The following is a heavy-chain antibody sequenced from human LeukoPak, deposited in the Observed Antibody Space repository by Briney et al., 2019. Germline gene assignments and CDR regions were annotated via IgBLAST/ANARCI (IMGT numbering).Heavy chain of an antibody. V-gene: IGHV4-59*01. CDR2: IYYSGST. CDR1: GGSISSYY. CDR3: ARVESGYGDYLHTALAEYFQR. J-gene: IGHJ1*01. D-gene: IGHD4-17*01. Sequence: SETLSLTCTVSGGSISSYYWSWIRQPPGKGLEWIGYIYYSGSTNYNPSLKSRVTISVDTSKNQFSLKLSSVTAADTAAYYCARVESGYGDYLHTALAEYFQRWGQGTLVTVSS.